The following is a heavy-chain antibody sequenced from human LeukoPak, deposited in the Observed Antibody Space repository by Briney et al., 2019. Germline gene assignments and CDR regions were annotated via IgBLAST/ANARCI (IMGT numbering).Heavy chain of an antibody. J-gene: IGHJ4*02. CDR2: INHSGST. Sequence: SETLSLTCTVSGGSLSSHYWSWIRQPPGKGLEWIGEINHSGSTNYNPSLKSRVTISVDTSKNQFSLKLSSVTAADTAVYYCARVKVTMVRGVRLFDYWGQGTLVTVSS. CDR3: ARVKVTMVRGVRLFDY. D-gene: IGHD3-10*01. CDR1: GGSLSSHY. V-gene: IGHV4-34*01.